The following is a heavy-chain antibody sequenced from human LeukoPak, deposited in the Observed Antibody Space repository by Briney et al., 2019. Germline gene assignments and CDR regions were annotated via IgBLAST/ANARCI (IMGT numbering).Heavy chain of an antibody. Sequence: SETLSLTCTVSGGSISSSSYYWGWIRQPPGKGLEWIGSIYYSGSTYYNPSLKSRVTISVDTSKNQFSLKLSSVTAADTAVYYWASTVDRLWGAFDIWGQGTMVTVSS. V-gene: IGHV4-39*01. J-gene: IGHJ3*02. D-gene: IGHD3-16*01. CDR3: ASTVDRLWGAFDI. CDR2: IYYSGST. CDR1: GGSISSSSYY.